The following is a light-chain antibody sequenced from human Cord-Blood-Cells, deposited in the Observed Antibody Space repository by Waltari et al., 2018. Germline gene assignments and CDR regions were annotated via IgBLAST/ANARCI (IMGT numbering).Light chain of an antibody. Sequence: QSALTQPASVSGSPGQSITISCTGTRSDVGGYNYVPWYQQHPGKAPKRMLYAVSKRPSGVPDRFSGSNSGNTASLTISGLQAEDEADYCCCSYAGSYTFVFGTGTKVTVL. J-gene: IGLJ1*01. CDR2: AVS. CDR3: CSYAGSYTFV. V-gene: IGLV2-11*01. CDR1: RSDVGGYNY.